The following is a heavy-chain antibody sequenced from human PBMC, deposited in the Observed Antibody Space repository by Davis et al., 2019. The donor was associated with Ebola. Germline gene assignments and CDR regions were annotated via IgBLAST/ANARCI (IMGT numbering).Heavy chain of an antibody. J-gene: IGHJ6*02. V-gene: IGHV4-59*01. Sequence: MPSETLSLTCTVSGGSISSYYWSWIRQPPGKGLEWIGYIYYSGSTNYNPSCKSRVTISVDTSKNQFSLKLSSVTAADTAVYYCARDPLTPDCSSTSCYYYGMDVWGQGTTVTVSS. D-gene: IGHD2-2*01. CDR1: GGSISSYY. CDR2: IYYSGST. CDR3: ARDPLTPDCSSTSCYYYGMDV.